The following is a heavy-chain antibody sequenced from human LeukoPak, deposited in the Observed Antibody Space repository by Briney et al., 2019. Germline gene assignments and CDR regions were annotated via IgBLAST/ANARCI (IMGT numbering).Heavy chain of an antibody. CDR2: ISNNGGYT. CDR3: AKVKWKLIGYFDY. J-gene: IGHJ4*02. V-gene: IGHV3-23*01. D-gene: IGHD1-20*01. Sequence: PGGSLRLFCAASGFTFSSSAMSWVRQAPGKGLEWVSAISNNGGYTYYADSVKGRFTNSRDDSKNTLFLQMNSLRAEDTAVYFCAKVKWKLIGYFDYWGQGTLVTVSS. CDR1: GFTFSSSA.